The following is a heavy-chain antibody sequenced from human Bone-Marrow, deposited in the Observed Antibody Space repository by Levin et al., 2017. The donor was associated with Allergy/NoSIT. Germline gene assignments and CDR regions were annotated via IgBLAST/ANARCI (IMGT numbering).Heavy chain of an antibody. CDR2: ISGSGYTT. CDR3: VKGPRSVATIPSFFYGTDV. Sequence: GGSLRLSCEASGFTFSSYALNWVRQAPGKGLEWVLAISGSGYTTYEADSVKGRFSMSRDNSKNTMSLHMGNLRVEDTAVYYCVKGPRSVATIPSFFYGTDVWGQGTTVIVSS. D-gene: IGHD5-24*01. CDR1: GFTFSSYA. V-gene: IGHV3-23*01. J-gene: IGHJ6*02.